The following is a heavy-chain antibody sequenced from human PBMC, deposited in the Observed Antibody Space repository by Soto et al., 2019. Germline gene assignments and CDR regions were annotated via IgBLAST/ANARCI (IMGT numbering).Heavy chain of an antibody. CDR3: ARYCSPTSCTIRYGMDV. V-gene: IGHV3-23*01. CDR2: ITSAGST. Sequence: EVQLLESGGDLAQPGGSLRLICAASGFTFSNYAMTWVRQSPGKGLEWVSTITSAGSTFYGDTVKGRFTISRDNSKNTLYLQMNSLRAEDSATYYCARYCSPTSCTIRYGMDVWGQGTTVTVSS. D-gene: IGHD2-2*01. J-gene: IGHJ6*02. CDR1: GFTFSNYA.